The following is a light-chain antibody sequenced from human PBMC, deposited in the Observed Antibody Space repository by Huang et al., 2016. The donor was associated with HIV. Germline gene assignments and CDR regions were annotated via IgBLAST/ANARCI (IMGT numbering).Light chain of an antibody. J-gene: IGKJ3*01. CDR2: CAS. CDR3: MQSLQTPFT. CDR1: QSLVQGDGVHH. Sequence: DIVMTQSPLSLPVTPGEPASISCRSSQSLVQGDGVHHLEWYLQKPGKSPQLLIYCASTRAPGVPDRFSGSASGTDFTLKISRVAADDVGIYYCMQSLQTPFTFGPGTNVDIK. V-gene: IGKV2-28*01.